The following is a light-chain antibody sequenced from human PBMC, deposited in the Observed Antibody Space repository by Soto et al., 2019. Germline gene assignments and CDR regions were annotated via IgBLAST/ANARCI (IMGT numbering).Light chain of an antibody. V-gene: IGKV1-39*01. CDR2: AAS. CDR3: PQSYNFPRT. J-gene: IGKJ1*01. CDR1: QSIDNY. Sequence: DIQMTQSPSSLSASVGDKVTVSCRAMQSIDNYLNWYQQKPGKAPKRLIYAASSLQSGVPSRFSGSSSGTDFNLPISSLQPEDFANYYCPQSYNFPRTFRQGPKVEIK.